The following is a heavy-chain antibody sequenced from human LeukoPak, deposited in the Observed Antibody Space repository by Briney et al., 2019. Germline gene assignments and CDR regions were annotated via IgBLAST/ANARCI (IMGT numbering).Heavy chain of an antibody. Sequence: ASVKVSCKASGYTFTTYYMHWVRQAPGQGLEWMGIINPSGGSTSYAQKFQGRVTMTRDMSTSTVYMELSSLRSEDTAVYYCARDPRGRYDSSGYYPDYWGQGTLVTVSS. V-gene: IGHV1-46*01. D-gene: IGHD3-22*01. CDR1: GYTFTTYY. CDR3: ARDPRGRYDSSGYYPDY. J-gene: IGHJ4*02. CDR2: INPSGGST.